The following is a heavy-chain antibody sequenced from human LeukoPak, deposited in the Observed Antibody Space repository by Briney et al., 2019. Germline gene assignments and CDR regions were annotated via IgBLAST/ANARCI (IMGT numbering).Heavy chain of an antibody. CDR1: GGSFSGYY. D-gene: IGHD2-21*02. CDR2: INHSGST. Sequence: SETLSLTCAVYGGSFSGYYWSWIRQPPGKGLEWIGEINHSGSTNYNPSLKSRVTISVDTSKNQFSLKLSSVTAADTAVYYCARVRAVVTAISDWGQGTLVTVSS. J-gene: IGHJ4*02. CDR3: ARVRAVVTAISD. V-gene: IGHV4-34*01.